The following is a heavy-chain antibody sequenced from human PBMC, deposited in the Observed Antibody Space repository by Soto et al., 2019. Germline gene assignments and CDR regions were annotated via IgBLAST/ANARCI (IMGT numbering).Heavy chain of an antibody. CDR1: GFTFSSYG. CDR2: IWYDGSNK. J-gene: IGHJ4*02. D-gene: IGHD4-4*01. CDR3: ARDGDSNPAY. Sequence: QVQLVESGGGVVQPGRSLRLSCAASGFTFSSYGMHWVRQAPGKGLEWVAVIWYDGSNKYYADSVKGRFTISRDNSKNTLYLQMNSLRAEDTAVYYCARDGDSNPAYWGQGTLVTVSS. V-gene: IGHV3-33*01.